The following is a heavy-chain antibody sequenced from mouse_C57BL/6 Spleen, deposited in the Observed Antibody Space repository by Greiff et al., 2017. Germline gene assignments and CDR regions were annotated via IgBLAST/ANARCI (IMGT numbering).Heavy chain of an antibody. CDR2: IYPGSGSP. V-gene: IGHV1-55*01. J-gene: IGHJ4*01. CDR3: ASYDYGNYYAMDY. Sequence: VQLQQPGAELVKPGASVTMSCKASGYTFTSYWITWVKQRPGQGLEWIGDIYPGSGSPNYNEKFKSKATLTVDTSSSTAYMQLSSLTSEDSAVYYCASYDYGNYYAMDYWGQGTSVTVSS. CDR1: GYTFTSYW. D-gene: IGHD2-4*01.